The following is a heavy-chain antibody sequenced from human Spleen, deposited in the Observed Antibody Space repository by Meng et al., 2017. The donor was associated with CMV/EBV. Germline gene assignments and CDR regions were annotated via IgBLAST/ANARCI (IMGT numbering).Heavy chain of an antibody. V-gene: IGHV4-38-2*02. CDR1: GYSISSGYY. J-gene: IGHJ6*02. D-gene: IGHD2-2*01. CDR2: IYHSGST. Sequence: GSLRLSCTVSGYSISSGYYWGWIRQPPGKGLEWIGSIYHSGSTYYNPSLKSRVTISVDTSKNQFSLKLSSVTAADTAVYYCARESEVPAPSFYGMDVRGQGTKVTVSS. CDR3: ARESEVPAPSFYGMDV.